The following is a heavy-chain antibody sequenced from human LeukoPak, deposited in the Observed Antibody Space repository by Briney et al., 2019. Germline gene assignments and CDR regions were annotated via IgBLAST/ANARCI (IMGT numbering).Heavy chain of an antibody. V-gene: IGHV3-21*01. D-gene: IGHD3-10*01. CDR1: GFTFRSYS. CDR2: ISSSSSYI. CDR3: ARDRSYYNYFQY. J-gene: IGHJ4*02. Sequence: KTGGSLRLSCAASGFTFRSYSMNWVRQAPGKGLEWVSSISSSSSYIYYADSVKGRFTISRDNAKNSLYLQMNSLRAEDTAVYYCARDRSYYNYFQYWGQGTLVTVSS.